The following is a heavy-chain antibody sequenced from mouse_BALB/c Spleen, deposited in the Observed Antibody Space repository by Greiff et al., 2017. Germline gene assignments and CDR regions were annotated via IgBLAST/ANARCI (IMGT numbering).Heavy chain of an antibody. Sequence: DVMLVESGGGLVKLGGSLKLSCAASGFTFSSYYMSWVRQTPEKRLELVAAINSNGGSTYYPDTVKGRFTISRDNAKNTLYLQMSSLKSEDTALYYCAREGNWAFDYWGQGTTLTVSS. D-gene: IGHD4-1*01. CDR3: AREGNWAFDY. CDR1: GFTFSSYY. CDR2: INSNGGST. V-gene: IGHV5-6-2*01. J-gene: IGHJ2*01.